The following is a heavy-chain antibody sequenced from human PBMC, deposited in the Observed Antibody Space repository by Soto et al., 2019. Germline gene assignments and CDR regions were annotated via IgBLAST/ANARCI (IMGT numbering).Heavy chain of an antibody. CDR3: ARVTTVIDFAY. CDR2: INHSGST. D-gene: IGHD4-17*01. J-gene: IGHJ4*02. V-gene: IGHV4-34*01. CDR1: GGSFSGYY. Sequence: SETLSLTCAVYGGSFSGYYWSWIRQPPGKGLEWIGEINHSGSTNYNPSLKSRVTISVDTSKNQFSLKLSSVTAADTAVYYCARVTTVIDFAYCGQGALVTVSS.